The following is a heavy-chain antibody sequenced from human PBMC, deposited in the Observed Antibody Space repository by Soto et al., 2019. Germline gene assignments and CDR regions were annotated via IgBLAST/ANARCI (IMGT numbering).Heavy chain of an antibody. CDR1: GYSFTSYW. CDR3: AKGIVLMVYAPFDY. J-gene: IGHJ4*02. D-gene: IGHD2-8*01. CDR2: IYPGDSDT. Sequence: GESLKISCKGSGYSFTSYWIGWVRQMPGKGLEWMGIIYPGDSDTRYSPSFQGQVTISADKSISTAYLQMNSLRAEGTAVYYCAKGIVLMVYAPFDYWGQGTLVTVSS. V-gene: IGHV5-51*01.